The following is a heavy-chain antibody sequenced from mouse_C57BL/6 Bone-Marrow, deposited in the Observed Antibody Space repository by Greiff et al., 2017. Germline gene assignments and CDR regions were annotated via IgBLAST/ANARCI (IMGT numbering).Heavy chain of an antibody. Sequence: LVESGASVKISCKASGYAFSSYWMNWVKQRPGKGLEWIGQIYPGDGDTNYNGKFKGKATLTADKSSSTAYMQLSSLTSEDSAVYFCAHITTVVAPWYVDVWGTGTTVTVSS. CDR3: AHITTVVAPWYVDV. D-gene: IGHD1-1*01. CDR2: IYPGDGDT. V-gene: IGHV1-80*01. J-gene: IGHJ1*03. CDR1: GYAFSSYW.